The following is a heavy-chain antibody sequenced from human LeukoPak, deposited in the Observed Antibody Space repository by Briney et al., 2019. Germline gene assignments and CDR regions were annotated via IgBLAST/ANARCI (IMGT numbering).Heavy chain of an antibody. CDR2: INPNSGGT. CDR1: GYTFTGYY. CDR3: AINIYYDSSGPPLGAFDI. J-gene: IGHJ3*02. V-gene: IGHV1-2*02. D-gene: IGHD3-22*01. Sequence: ASVKVSCKASGYTFTGYYMHWVRQAPGQGLEWMGWINPNSGGTNYAQKFQGRVTMTRDTSISTAYMGLSRLRSDDTAVYYCAINIYYDSSGPPLGAFDIWGQGTMVTVSS.